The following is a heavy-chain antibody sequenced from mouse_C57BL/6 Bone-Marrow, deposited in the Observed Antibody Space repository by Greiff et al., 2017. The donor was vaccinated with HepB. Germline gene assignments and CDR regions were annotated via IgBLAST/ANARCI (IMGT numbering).Heavy chain of an antibody. J-gene: IGHJ3*01. V-gene: IGHV5-6*01. CDR3: ARHHFAY. Sequence: EVTVVESGGDLVKPGGSLKLSCAASGFTFSSYGMSWVRQTPDKRLEWVATISSGGSYTYYPDSVKGRFTISRDNAKNTRYLQMSSLKSEDTAMYYCARHHFAYWGQGTLVTVSA. CDR1: GFTFSSYG. CDR2: ISSGGSYT.